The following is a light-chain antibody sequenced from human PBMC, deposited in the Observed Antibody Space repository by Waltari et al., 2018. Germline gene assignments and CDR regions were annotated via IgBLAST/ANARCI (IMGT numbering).Light chain of an antibody. J-gene: IGLJ1*01. V-gene: IGLV2-14*01. CDR1: SSEVGGYNY. CDR3: TSYTSSITYV. Sequence: QSALTQPASVSGSPGQSITISCTGTSSEVGGYNYVSGYTQHPGKTPKLMIYELNNRPSGVSVRFSGSKSGNTASLTISGLQAEDDADYYCTSYTSSITYVFGTGTKVTVL. CDR2: ELN.